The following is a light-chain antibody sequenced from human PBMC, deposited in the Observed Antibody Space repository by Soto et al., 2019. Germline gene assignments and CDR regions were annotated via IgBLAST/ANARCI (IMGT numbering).Light chain of an antibody. CDR2: WAS. CDR3: QQYYTNALT. V-gene: IGKV4-1*01. CDR1: QSVLYSSNNKNY. Sequence: DIVMTQSPDSLAVSLGERATINCKSSQSVLYSSNNKNYLAWYQQKPGQPPKLLIYWASTRDSGVPDRFSGSGSGTDFTLPISSLQAEDVAVYYCQQYYTNALTFGGGTKVGVK. J-gene: IGKJ4*01.